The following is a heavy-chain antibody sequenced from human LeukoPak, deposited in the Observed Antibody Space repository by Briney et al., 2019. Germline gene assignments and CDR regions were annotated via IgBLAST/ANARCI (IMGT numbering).Heavy chain of an antibody. CDR2: IKQDGSEK. CDR3: ARAYFDY. Sequence: GGTLTLSCAASGFSISSYWMYWVRLAQGKGLEWVANIKQDGSEKYYVDSVKGRFTISRDNAKNSLYLQMNSLRAEDTAVYYCARAYFDYWGQGTLVTVSS. J-gene: IGHJ4*02. CDR1: GFSISSYW. V-gene: IGHV3-7*05.